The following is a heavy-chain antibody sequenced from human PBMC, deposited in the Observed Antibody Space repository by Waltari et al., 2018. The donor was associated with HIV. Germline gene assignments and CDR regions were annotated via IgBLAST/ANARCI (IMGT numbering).Heavy chain of an antibody. CDR2: IKQDGSEK. Sequence: EVQLVESGGGLVQPGGSLRLSCAASGFTFSSYWMRWVRQAPGKGVEWVDNIKQDGSEKYYVDSVNGRFTISRDNAENSLYLQMNSLRAEDTAVYYCARGGFYGSGSKVNWGQGTLVTVSS. D-gene: IGHD3-10*01. J-gene: IGHJ4*02. V-gene: IGHV3-7*04. CDR1: GFTFSSYW. CDR3: ARGGFYGSGSKVN.